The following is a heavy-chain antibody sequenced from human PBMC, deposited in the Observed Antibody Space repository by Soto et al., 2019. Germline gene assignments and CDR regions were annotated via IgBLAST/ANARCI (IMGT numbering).Heavy chain of an antibody. V-gene: IGHV4-31*03. J-gene: IGHJ4*02. CDR1: GGSINSGGYY. CDR3: ERKQEGFFYGIDY. D-gene: IGHD3-3*01. CDR2: IADFGYT. Sequence: SETLSLTCTVSGGSINSGGYYWTWLRQHPGKGLEWLGYIADFGYTFYNPSLQSRVILSMDTSKSQFSLKLSSATAADTAVYFCERKQEGFFYGIDYWGQGTLVTVSS.